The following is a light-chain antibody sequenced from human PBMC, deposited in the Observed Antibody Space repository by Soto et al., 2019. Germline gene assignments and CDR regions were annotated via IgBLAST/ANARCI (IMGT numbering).Light chain of an antibody. CDR3: QQRSNWPGVT. CDR1: QSFADD. J-gene: IGKJ3*01. Sequence: EIVLTQSPATLSLSPGERATLSCRASQSFADDLAWYQQKPGQAPRLLVYDASKRATDVPARFSGSGSGTHFTLSFSSLEPDDFAVYYCQQRSNWPGVTFGPGTRVDLK. CDR2: DAS. V-gene: IGKV3-11*01.